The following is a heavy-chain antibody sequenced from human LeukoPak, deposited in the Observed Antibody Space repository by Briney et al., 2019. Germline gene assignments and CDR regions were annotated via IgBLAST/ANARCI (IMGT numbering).Heavy chain of an antibody. CDR1: GYTFIGHY. CDR3: AAGGYYDSSGYYSSVAHGAFDI. CDR2: MNPDSGGT. J-gene: IGHJ3*02. Sequence: ASVKVSCKASGYTFIGHYIHWVRQAPGQGLEWMGWMNPDSGGTNYAQKFQERVTITRDMSTSTAYMELSSLRSEDTAVYYCAAGGYYDSSGYYSSVAHGAFDIWGQGTMVTVSS. D-gene: IGHD3-22*01. V-gene: IGHV1-2*02.